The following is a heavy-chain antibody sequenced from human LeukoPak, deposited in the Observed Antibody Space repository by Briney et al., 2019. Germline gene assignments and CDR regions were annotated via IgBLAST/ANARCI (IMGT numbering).Heavy chain of an antibody. CDR3: ASSPYCSGGSCYSHYYYGMDV. V-gene: IGHV1-46*01. D-gene: IGHD2-15*01. J-gene: IGHJ6*02. Sequence: ASVKVSCKASGYTFTSYYMHWVRQAPGQGLEWMGIINPSGGSTSYAQKFQGRVTMTRDTSTSTVYMGLSSLRSEDTAVYYCASSPYCSGGSCYSHYYYGMDVWGQGTTVTVSS. CDR2: INPSGGST. CDR1: GYTFTSYY.